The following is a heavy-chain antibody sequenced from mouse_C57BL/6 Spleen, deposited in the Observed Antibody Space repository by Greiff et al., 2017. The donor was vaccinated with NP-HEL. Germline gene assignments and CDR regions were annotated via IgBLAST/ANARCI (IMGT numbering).Heavy chain of an antibody. CDR1: GFTFSDYG. CDR3: ARHGSSYRYFDV. CDR2: ISNLAYSI. Sequence: EVQRVESGGGLVQPGGSLKLSCAASGFTFSDYGMAWVRQAPRKGPEWVAFISNLAYSIYYADTVTGRFTISRENAKNTLYLEMSSLRSEDTAMYYCARHGSSYRYFDVWGTGTTVTVSS. D-gene: IGHD1-1*01. V-gene: IGHV5-15*01. J-gene: IGHJ1*03.